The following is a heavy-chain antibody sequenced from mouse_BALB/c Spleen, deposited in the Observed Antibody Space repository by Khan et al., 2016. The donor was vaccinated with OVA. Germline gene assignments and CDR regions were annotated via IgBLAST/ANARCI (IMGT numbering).Heavy chain of an antibody. CDR3: ARRTTVYTMDC. CDR1: GYTFTSNT. Sequence: VELVESGAEPTRPGASVKMSCKASGYTFTSNTMHWVKQRPGQGLEWIGYINPRSAYTNYNQNFKDKATLTADTSSSTAYMQLSSLTSEDSAVYYCARRTTVYTMDCWGQGTSVTVSS. D-gene: IGHD1-1*01. J-gene: IGHJ4*01. V-gene: IGHV1-4*01. CDR2: INPRSAYT.